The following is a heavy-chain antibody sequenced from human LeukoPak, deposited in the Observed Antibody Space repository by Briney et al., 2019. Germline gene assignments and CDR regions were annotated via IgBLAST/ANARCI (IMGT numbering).Heavy chain of an antibody. D-gene: IGHD3-10*01. CDR2: IYYSGST. Sequence: PSQTLSLTCTVSGGSISNYYWSWIRQPPGKGLEWIGYIYYSGSTNYNPSLKSRVTISVDTSKNQFSLKLSSVTAADTAVYYCARVGFRFLGAMVRGKRYYYYMDVWGKGTTVTVSS. V-gene: IGHV4-59*01. CDR1: GGSISNYY. J-gene: IGHJ6*03. CDR3: ARVGFRFLGAMVRGKRYYYYMDV.